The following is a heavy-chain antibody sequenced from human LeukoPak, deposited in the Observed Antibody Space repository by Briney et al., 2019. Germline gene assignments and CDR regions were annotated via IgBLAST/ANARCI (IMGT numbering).Heavy chain of an antibody. Sequence: GGSLRLSCAASGFTFSIYAMHWVRRAPGKGLEWVSTITASASSTNYADSVKGRFTISRDNSKRTLYLQMNSLRAEDTAIYYCAKDPNGDYVGAFDFWGQGTLVTVSS. CDR1: GFTFSIYA. J-gene: IGHJ3*01. D-gene: IGHD4-23*01. V-gene: IGHV3-23*01. CDR2: ITASASST. CDR3: AKDPNGDYVGAFDF.